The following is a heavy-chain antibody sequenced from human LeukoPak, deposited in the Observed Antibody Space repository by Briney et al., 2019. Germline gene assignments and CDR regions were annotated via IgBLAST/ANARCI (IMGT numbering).Heavy chain of an antibody. CDR2: ISSSSSYI. V-gene: IGHV3-21*01. CDR3: EVAIVVVPAAPPDYYYYMDV. D-gene: IGHD2-2*01. Sequence: AGGSLRLSCAASGFTFSSYSMNWVRQAPGKGLEWVSSISSSSSYIYYADSVKGRFTISRDNAKNSLYLQMNSLRAEDTAVYYCEVAIVVVPAAPPDYYYYMDVWGKGTTVTVSS. J-gene: IGHJ6*03. CDR1: GFTFSSYS.